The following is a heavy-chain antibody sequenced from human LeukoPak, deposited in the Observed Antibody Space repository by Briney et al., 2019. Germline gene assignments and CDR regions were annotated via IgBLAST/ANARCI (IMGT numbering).Heavy chain of an antibody. J-gene: IGHJ5*02. V-gene: IGHV3-48*04. CDR2: ISSSGSTI. Sequence: GGSLRLSCAASGFTFSSYAMSWVRQAPGKGLEWVSYISSSGSTIYYSDSVKGRFTISRDNAKNSLYLQMNSLRAEDTAVYYCARLVGYCSGGSCHTGWFDPWGQGTLVTVSS. D-gene: IGHD2-15*01. CDR3: ARLVGYCSGGSCHTGWFDP. CDR1: GFTFSSYA.